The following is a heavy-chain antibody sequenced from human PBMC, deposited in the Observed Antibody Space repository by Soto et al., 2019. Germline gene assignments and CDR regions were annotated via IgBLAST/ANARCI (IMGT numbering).Heavy chain of an antibody. V-gene: IGHV1-69*06. Sequence: SVKVSCKASGGTFSSYAISWVRQAPGQGLEWMGGIIPIFGTANYAQKFQGRVTITADKSTSTAYMELSSLRSEDTAVYYCARATADIVVLPAATPFDPRGQGTLVTVSS. CDR2: IIPIFGTA. D-gene: IGHD2-2*01. CDR3: ARATADIVVLPAATPFDP. CDR1: GGTFSSYA. J-gene: IGHJ5*02.